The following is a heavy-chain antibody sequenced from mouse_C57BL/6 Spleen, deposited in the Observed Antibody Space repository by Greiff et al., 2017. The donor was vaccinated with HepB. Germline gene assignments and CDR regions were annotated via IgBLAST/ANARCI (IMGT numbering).Heavy chain of an antibody. CDR1: GFTFSDYG. V-gene: IGHV5-17*01. D-gene: IGHD1-1*01. Sequence: EVQLVESGGGLVKPGGSLKLSCAASGFTFSDYGMHWVRQAPEKGLEWVAYISSGSSTIYYADTVKGRFTISRDNAKNTLFLQMTSLRSEDTAMYYCARWNYGSSYYYAMDYWGQGTSVTVSS. CDR2: ISSGSSTI. CDR3: ARWNYGSSYYYAMDY. J-gene: IGHJ4*01.